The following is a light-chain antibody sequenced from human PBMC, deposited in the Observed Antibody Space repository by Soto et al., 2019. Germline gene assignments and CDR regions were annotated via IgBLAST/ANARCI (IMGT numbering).Light chain of an antibody. CDR1: QSISSY. CDR2: AAS. J-gene: IGKJ2*01. CDR3: QQSYSSLYT. Sequence: DIQMTQSPSSLSASVGHRVTITCRASQSISSYLNWYQQKPGKAPKLLMYAASSLQSGVPSRFSGSGSGTDFTLTISSLQPEDFATYYCQQSYSSLYTFGQGTKLEIK. V-gene: IGKV1-39*01.